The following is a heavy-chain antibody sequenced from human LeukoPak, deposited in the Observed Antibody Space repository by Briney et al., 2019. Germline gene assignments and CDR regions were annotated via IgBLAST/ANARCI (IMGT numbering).Heavy chain of an antibody. J-gene: IGHJ3*02. CDR1: GYTFTSYY. V-gene: IGHV1-46*01. Sequence: ASVKVSCKASGYTFTSYYMHWVRQAPGQGLEWMGIVNPSGGSTSYAQKFQGRVTMTRDTSTSTVYMELSSLRSEDTAVYYCASSTMVRGGDIWGQGTMVTVSS. D-gene: IGHD3-10*01. CDR2: VNPSGGST. CDR3: ASSTMVRGGDI.